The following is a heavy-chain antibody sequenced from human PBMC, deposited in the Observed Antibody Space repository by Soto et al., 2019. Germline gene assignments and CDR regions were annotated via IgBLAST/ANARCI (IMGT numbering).Heavy chain of an antibody. Sequence: PSETLSLTCTVSGGSVSSGSYYWSWIRQPPGKGLEWIGYIYYSGSTNYNPSLESRVTISVDTSKNQFSLKVSSVTVADTAVYYCARLGGYCSSTSCYGYYGMDVWGQGTTVTVSS. J-gene: IGHJ6*02. CDR3: ARLGGYCSSTSCYGYYGMDV. D-gene: IGHD2-2*01. CDR1: GGSVSSGSYY. V-gene: IGHV4-61*01. CDR2: IYYSGST.